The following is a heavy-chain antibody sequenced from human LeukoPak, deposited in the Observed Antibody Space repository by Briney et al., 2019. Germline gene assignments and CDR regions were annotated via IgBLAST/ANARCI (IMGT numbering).Heavy chain of an antibody. CDR3: ARDLQPQGYYDFWSGYRKPYYFDY. J-gene: IGHJ4*02. D-gene: IGHD3-3*01. V-gene: IGHV3-21*01. Sequence: GGTLRLSCAASGFTFSTYAMSWVRQAPGKGLEWVSSISSSSSYIYYADSVKGRFTISRDNAKNSLYLQMNSLRAEDTAVYYCARDLQPQGYYDFWSGYRKPYYFDYWGQGTLVTVSS. CDR2: ISSSSSYI. CDR1: GFTFSTYA.